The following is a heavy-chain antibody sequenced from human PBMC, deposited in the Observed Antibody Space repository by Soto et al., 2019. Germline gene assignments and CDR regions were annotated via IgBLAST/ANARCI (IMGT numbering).Heavy chain of an antibody. J-gene: IGHJ4*02. V-gene: IGHV5-51*01. Sequence: LKISCQGSGYSFTSNWIGWVRQMPGKGLEWMGIINPADSDIKYSPSFQGQVTISADKSIGTAYLQWSSLKASDTAMYYCARHQRDDASRKIDCWGQGTLVTVSS. CDR2: INPADSDI. CDR3: ARHQRDDASRKIDC. CDR1: GYSFTSNW. D-gene: IGHD3-16*01.